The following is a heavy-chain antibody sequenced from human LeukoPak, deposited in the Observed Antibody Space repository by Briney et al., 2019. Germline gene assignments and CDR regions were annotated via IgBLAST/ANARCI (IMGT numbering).Heavy chain of an antibody. Sequence: ASVKVSCKASGYTFTSYGISWVRQAPGQGLEWMGWISAYNGNTNYAQKLQGRVTMTTDTSTSTAYMELRSLRSDDTAVYYCARVVLGFLDRRYYFDYWGQGTLVTVSS. CDR3: ARVVLGFLDRRYYFDY. V-gene: IGHV1-18*01. D-gene: IGHD3/OR15-3a*01. CDR2: ISAYNGNT. CDR1: GYTFTSYG. J-gene: IGHJ4*02.